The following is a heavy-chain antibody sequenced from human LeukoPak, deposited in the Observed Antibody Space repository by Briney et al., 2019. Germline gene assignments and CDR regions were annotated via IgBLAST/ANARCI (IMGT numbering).Heavy chain of an antibody. CDR2: MNPNSSNT. CDR3: ARDNGGTAMAYYYYYYMDV. V-gene: IGHV1-8*01. J-gene: IGHJ6*03. D-gene: IGHD5-18*01. Sequence: ASVKVSCKVSGYTLTELSMHWVRQAPGKGLEWMGWMNPNSSNTGYAQKFQGRVTMTRNTSISTAYMELSSLRSEDTAVYYCARDNGGTAMAYYYYYYMDVWGKGTTVTISS. CDR1: GYTLTELS.